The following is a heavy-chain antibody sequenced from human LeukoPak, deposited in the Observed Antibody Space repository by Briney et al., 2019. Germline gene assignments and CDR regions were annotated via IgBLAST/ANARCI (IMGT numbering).Heavy chain of an antibody. Sequence: GGSLRLSCAACGFNFGSYWMNWARQAPGKGVEWVANIRGDGSDKVYVGSVRGRFTISRDNADNSLYLQMSSLSVDDTAVYYCARGLNSAIDFWGQGTLVTLSS. CDR2: IRGDGSDK. V-gene: IGHV3-7*04. J-gene: IGHJ4*02. CDR1: GFNFGSYW. CDR3: ARGLNSAIDF.